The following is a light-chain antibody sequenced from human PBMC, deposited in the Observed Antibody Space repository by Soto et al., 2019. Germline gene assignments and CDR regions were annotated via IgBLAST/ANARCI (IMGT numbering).Light chain of an antibody. CDR2: LGS. Sequence: DIVMTQSPLSLPVTPGEPASISCRSSQSLLHSNGYNYLDWYLQKPGQSPQLLIYLGSNRASGVPDRVSGSGSGTNFTLKISRVEAGDVGVYCCRQAVQVFGPGTNVDI. CDR3: RQAVQV. CDR1: QSLLHSNGYNY. V-gene: IGKV2-28*01. J-gene: IGKJ3*01.